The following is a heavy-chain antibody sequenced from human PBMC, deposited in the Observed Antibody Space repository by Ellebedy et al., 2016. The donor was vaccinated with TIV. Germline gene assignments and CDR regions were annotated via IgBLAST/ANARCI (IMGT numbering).Heavy chain of an antibody. CDR2: ISSSSSTI. V-gene: IGHV3-48*02. Sequence: GGSLRLXCAASGFTFSSYSMNWVRQAPGKGLEWVSYISSSSSTIYYADSVKGRFTISRDNAKNSLYLQMNSLRDEDTAVYYCVRGWYSSGHCDVFAMWGQGTIVTVSS. CDR3: VRGWYSSGHCDVFAM. J-gene: IGHJ3*02. CDR1: GFTFSSYS. D-gene: IGHD6-19*01.